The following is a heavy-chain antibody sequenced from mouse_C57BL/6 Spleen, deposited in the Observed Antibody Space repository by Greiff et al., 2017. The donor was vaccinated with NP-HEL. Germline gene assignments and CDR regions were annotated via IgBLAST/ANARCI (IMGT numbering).Heavy chain of an antibody. V-gene: IGHV1-64*01. CDR1: GYTFTSYS. CDR3: ARRIYYYGSNYAMDY. Sequence: VQLQQPGAELVKPGASVKLSCKASGYTFTSYSMHWVKQRPGQGLEWIGMIHPNSGSTNYNEKFKSKATLTVDKSSSTAYMQLSSLTSEDSAVYYCARRIYYYGSNYAMDYWGQGTSVTVSS. CDR2: IHPNSGST. J-gene: IGHJ4*01. D-gene: IGHD1-1*01.